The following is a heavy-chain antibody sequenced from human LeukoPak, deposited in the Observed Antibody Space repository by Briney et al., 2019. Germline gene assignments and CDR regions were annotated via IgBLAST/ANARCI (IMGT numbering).Heavy chain of an antibody. CDR3: AKEAASSEVRAGATLDPYYFDY. CDR2: IRYDGSNK. Sequence: PGGSLRLSCAASGFTFSSYGMHWVRQAPGKGLEWVAFIRYDGSNKYYADSVKGRFTISRDNSENTLYLQMNSLRAEDTAVYYCAKEAASSEVRAGATLDPYYFDYWGQGTLVTVSS. D-gene: IGHD1-26*01. V-gene: IGHV3-30*02. CDR1: GFTFSSYG. J-gene: IGHJ4*02.